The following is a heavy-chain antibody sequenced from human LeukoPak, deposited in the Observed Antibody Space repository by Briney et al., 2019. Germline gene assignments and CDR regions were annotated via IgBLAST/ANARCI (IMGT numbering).Heavy chain of an antibody. D-gene: IGHD6-6*01. Sequence: GGSLRLSCVASGLSFINYAMTWVRQAPGKGLEWVSTINSGSAGSTSYADPVRGRSTISRDNSKNTLYLQMNNLRAEDTAVYYCARSSYSSSSSVWGQGTMVTVSS. CDR3: ARSSYSSSSSV. J-gene: IGHJ3*01. V-gene: IGHV3-23*01. CDR1: GLSFINYA. CDR2: INSGSAGST.